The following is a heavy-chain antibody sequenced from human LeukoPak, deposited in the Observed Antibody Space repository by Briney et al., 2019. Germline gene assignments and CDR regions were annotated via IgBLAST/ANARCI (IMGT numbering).Heavy chain of an antibody. CDR1: GYTFTGYY. J-gene: IGHJ4*02. D-gene: IGHD5-12*01. CDR2: INPEKRDT. Sequence: APVKVSCKASGYTFTGYYMHWVRQAPGQGLEWMGWINPEKRDTGYAHKFQGRVTMTSDTSISTAYMELSSLRPDDTAVYYCAKKVRGPSHPLDFWGQGTLVTVSS. V-gene: IGHV1-2*02. CDR3: AKKVRGPSHPLDF.